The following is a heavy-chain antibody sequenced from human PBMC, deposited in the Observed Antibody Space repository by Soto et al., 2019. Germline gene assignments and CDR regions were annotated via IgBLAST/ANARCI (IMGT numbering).Heavy chain of an antibody. CDR1: GFTFSSYA. CDR3: AXXXXXXXXXXAXFDI. Sequence: ESGGGVVQPGRSLRLSCAASGFTFSSYAMHWVRQAPGKGLEWVAVISYDGSNKYYADSVKGRFTISRDNSKNTLYLQMNSLRAEDTAVYYXAXXXXXXXXXXAXFDIWGQGTMVTVSS. J-gene: IGHJ3*02. V-gene: IGHV3-30-3*01. CDR2: ISYDGSNK.